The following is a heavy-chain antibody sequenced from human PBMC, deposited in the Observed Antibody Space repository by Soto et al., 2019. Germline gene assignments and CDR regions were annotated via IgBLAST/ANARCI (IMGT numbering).Heavy chain of an antibody. V-gene: IGHV1-2*02. J-gene: IGHJ6*02. CDR2: INPNSGGT. CDR1: GYTFTGYY. CDR3: ARDYSSRNYYYYGMDV. Sequence: SVKVSCKASGYTFTGYYMHWVRQAPGQGLEWMGWINPNSGGTNYAQKFQGRVTMTRDTSISTAYMELSRLRSDDTAVYYCARDYSSRNYYYYGMDVWGQGTTVTVSS. D-gene: IGHD6-13*01.